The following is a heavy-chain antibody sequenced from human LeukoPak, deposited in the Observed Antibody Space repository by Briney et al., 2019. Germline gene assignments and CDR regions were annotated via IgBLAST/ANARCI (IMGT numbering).Heavy chain of an antibody. Sequence: PSETLSLTCAVYGGSFSGYYWSWIRQPPGKGLEWIGEINHSGSTNYNPSLKSRVTISVDTSKNQFSLKLSSVTAADTAVYYCASAAAGYSSSWSLGGYYYYYGMDVWGQGTTVTVSS. CDR2: INHSGST. D-gene: IGHD6-13*01. CDR3: ASAAAGYSSSWSLGGYYYYYGMDV. CDR1: GGSFSGYY. V-gene: IGHV4-34*01. J-gene: IGHJ6*02.